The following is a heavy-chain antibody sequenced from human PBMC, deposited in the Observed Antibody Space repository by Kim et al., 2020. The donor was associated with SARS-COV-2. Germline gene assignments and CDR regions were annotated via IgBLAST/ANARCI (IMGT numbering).Heavy chain of an antibody. CDR2: IYYSGST. D-gene: IGHD3-22*01. V-gene: IGHV4-59*01. CDR3: ARLDSSGYYGDY. CDR1: GGSISSYY. Sequence: SETLSLTCTVSGGSISSYYWSWIRQPPGKGLEWIGYIYYSGSTTYNPSLKSRVTISVDTSKNQSSLKLSSVTAADTAVYYCARLDSSGYYGDYWGQGTLVTVSS. J-gene: IGHJ4*02.